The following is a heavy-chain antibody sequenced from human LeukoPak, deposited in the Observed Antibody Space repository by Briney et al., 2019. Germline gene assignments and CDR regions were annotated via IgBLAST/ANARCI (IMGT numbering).Heavy chain of an antibody. J-gene: IGHJ4*02. CDR2: ISSSSSYI. Sequence: PGGSLRLSCAVSGFTFHGYGMNWVRQAPGKGLEGVSSISSSSSYIYYADSVKGRFTISRDNAKNSLYLQMNSLRAEDTAVYYCARDLTDFWSGYWSYWGQGTLVTVSS. CDR1: GFTFHGYG. CDR3: ARDLTDFWSGYWSY. D-gene: IGHD3-3*01. V-gene: IGHV3-21*01.